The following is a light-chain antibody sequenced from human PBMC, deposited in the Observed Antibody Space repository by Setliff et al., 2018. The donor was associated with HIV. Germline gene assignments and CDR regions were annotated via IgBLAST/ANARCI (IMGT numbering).Light chain of an antibody. CDR2: EVS. CDR3: NSYSRTYTLYV. CDR1: TSDIDGYDY. Sequence: QSALTQPASVSGSPGQSITISCTGVTSDIDGYDYITWYQQYPGKAPKLVIFEVSNRPSGVPDRFSGSKSGNTASLTISGLQSDDEADYYCNSYSRTYTLYVFGTGTKVTVL. J-gene: IGLJ1*01. V-gene: IGLV2-14*03.